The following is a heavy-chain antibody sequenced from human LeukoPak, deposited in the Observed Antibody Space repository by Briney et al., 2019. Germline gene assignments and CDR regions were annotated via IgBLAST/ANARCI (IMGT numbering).Heavy chain of an antibody. CDR2: INHSGST. D-gene: IGHD6-19*01. CDR1: GGSFSGYY. Sequence: SETLSLTCAVYGGSFSGYYWSWIRQPPGKGLEWIGEINHSGSTNYNPSLKSRVTISVDTSKNQFSLKLSSATAADTAVYYCARDLEYSSGEGYRGQGTLVTVSS. J-gene: IGHJ4*02. CDR3: ARDLEYSSGEGY. V-gene: IGHV4-34*01.